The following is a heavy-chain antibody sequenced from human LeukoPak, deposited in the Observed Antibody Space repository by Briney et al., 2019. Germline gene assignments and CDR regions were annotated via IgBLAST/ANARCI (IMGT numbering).Heavy chain of an antibody. Sequence: SGGSLRLSCAASGFTFSSYWMSWVRQAPGKGLEWVANIKEDGSIKYYVDSVKGRLTISRDNAKSSVYLQVNSLRAEDTALYYCARIGYSSSSIDYWGQGTLVTVSS. J-gene: IGHJ4*02. CDR3: ARIGYSSSSIDY. CDR2: IKEDGSIK. CDR1: GFTFSSYW. D-gene: IGHD6-13*01. V-gene: IGHV3-7*01.